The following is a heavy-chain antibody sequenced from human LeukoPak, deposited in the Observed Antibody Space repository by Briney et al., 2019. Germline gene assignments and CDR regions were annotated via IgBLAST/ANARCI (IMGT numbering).Heavy chain of an antibody. V-gene: IGHV4-34*01. J-gene: IGHJ6*02. CDR1: GGSFSGYY. CDR2: INHSGST. CDR3: ARGTNFDWLLYYYYGMDV. Sequence: SSETPSLTCAVYGGSFSGYYWSWIRQPPGKGLEWIGEINHSGSTNYNPSLKSRVTISVDTSKNQFSLKLSSVTAADTAVYYCARGTNFDWLLYYYYGMDVWGQGTTVTVSS. D-gene: IGHD3-9*01.